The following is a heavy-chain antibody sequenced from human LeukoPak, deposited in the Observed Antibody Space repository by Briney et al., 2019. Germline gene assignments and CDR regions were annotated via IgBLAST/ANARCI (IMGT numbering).Heavy chain of an antibody. CDR2: INPNSGGT. J-gene: IGHJ6*02. CDR1: GYTFTGYY. D-gene: IGHD1-1*01. Sequence: ASVKVSCKASGYTFTGYYMHWVRQAPGQGLEWMGWINPNSGGTNYAQKFQGRVTMTRDTSISTAYMELSRLRSDDQAVYYCAILVYNWNDHEPYYYYGMDVWGQGTTVTVSS. V-gene: IGHV1-2*02. CDR3: AILVYNWNDHEPYYYYGMDV.